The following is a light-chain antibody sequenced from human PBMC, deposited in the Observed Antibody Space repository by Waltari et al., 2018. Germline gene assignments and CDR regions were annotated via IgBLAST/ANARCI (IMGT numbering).Light chain of an antibody. Sequence: QSVLTQPPSVSGAPGQRVTISCTGSSSNIGAGYDVHWYQQLPGTAPKLLIYGTSNRPSGVPGRFSGSKSGTSASLAITGLQAEDEADYYCQSYDSSLSGHVVFGGGTKLTVL. V-gene: IGLV1-40*01. CDR1: SSNIGAGYD. CDR3: QSYDSSLSGHVV. CDR2: GTS. J-gene: IGLJ2*01.